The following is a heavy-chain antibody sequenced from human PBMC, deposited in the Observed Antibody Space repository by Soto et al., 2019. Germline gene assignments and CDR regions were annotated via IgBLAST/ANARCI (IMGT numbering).Heavy chain of an antibody. J-gene: IGHJ6*02. V-gene: IGHV5-51*01. CDR3: ARVEFGMDV. CDR2: IYPGDSDT. CDR1: GYTFTNYW. Sequence: GDSLKISCQASGYTFTNYWIGWVRQMPGKGLEWMGIIYPGDSDTRYSPSFQGQVTISADKSISTAYLQWSSLKASDTAMYYCARVEFGMDVWGQGTTVTVSS.